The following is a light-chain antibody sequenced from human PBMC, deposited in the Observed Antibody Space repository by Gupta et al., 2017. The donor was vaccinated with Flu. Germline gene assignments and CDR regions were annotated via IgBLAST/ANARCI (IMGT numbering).Light chain of an antibody. CDR2: SNN. CDR1: SSNSGSNT. V-gene: IGLV1-44*01. CDR3: AAWDDSLNGFYV. J-gene: IGLJ1*01. Sequence: QSVVTQPPSASGTPGQRVTISCSGSSSNSGSNTVNWYQQLPGTAPKVLIYSNNQRPSGVPDRFSGCQSGTSASLAISGLRSEDEADYYCAAWDDSLNGFYVFGTGTKVTVL.